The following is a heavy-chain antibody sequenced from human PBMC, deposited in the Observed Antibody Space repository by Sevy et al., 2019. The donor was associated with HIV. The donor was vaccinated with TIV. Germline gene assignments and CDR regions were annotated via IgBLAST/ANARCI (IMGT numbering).Heavy chain of an antibody. J-gene: IGHJ4*02. D-gene: IGHD5-18*01. CDR2: INPNSGGT. CDR3: ARPGGYRYGSLLDY. V-gene: IGHV1-2*02. CDR1: GYTFTGYG. Sequence: ASVKVSCKASGYTFTGYGIHWVRQAPGQGLEWMGWINPNSGGTKYAQRFQGRVTMTTDTSISTAYMELSRLRSDDTAVYYCARPGGYRYGSLLDYWGQGTLVTVSS.